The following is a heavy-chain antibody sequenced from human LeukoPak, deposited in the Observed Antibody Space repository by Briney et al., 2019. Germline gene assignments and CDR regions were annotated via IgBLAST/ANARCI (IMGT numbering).Heavy chain of an antibody. CDR1: GGSISSGGYY. D-gene: IGHD4-23*01. V-gene: IGHV4-30-2*01. CDR3: ARGIRWRFDY. CDR2: IYHSGST. J-gene: IGHJ4*02. Sequence: SETLSLTCTASGGSISSGGYYWSWIRQPPGKGLEWIGYIYHSGSTYYNPSLKSRVTISVDRSKNQFSLKLSSVTAADTAVYYCARGIRWRFDYWGQGTLVTVSS.